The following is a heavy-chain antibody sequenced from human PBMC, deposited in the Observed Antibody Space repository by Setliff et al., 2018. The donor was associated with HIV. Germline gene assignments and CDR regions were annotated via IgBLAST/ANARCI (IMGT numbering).Heavy chain of an antibody. CDR1: GGSISSYY. J-gene: IGHJ4*02. CDR3: AREVGTDRYFDY. D-gene: IGHD2-21*02. V-gene: IGHV4-4*07. Sequence: SETLSLTCAVSGGSISSYYWSWIRQPAGKGLEWIGRIHTRGNTNYSPSLKSRVKMSVDTSDNHISLNLKSVTAADTAVYYCAREVGTDRYFDYWGQGTPVTVSS. CDR2: IHTRGNT.